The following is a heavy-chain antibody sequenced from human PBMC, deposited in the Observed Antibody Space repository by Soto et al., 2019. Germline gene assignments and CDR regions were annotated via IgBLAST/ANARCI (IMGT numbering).Heavy chain of an antibody. Sequence: ASVKVSCKASGGAFSSYAISWVRQAPGQGLEWKGGIIPIFGKANYAQKFQGRVTITRDTSASTAYMELSSLRSEDTAVYYCARVFPFGPDYWGQGTLVTVSS. V-gene: IGHV1-69*05. D-gene: IGHD3-16*01. CDR1: GGAFSSYA. J-gene: IGHJ4*02. CDR2: IIPIFGKA. CDR3: ARVFPFGPDY.